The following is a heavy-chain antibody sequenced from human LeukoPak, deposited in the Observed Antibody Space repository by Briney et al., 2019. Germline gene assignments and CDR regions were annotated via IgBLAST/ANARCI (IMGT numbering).Heavy chain of an antibody. CDR3: SRDQLGGDPDDYYYYYMDV. D-gene: IGHD4-17*01. CDR2: IISKRYGGAT. Sequence: GGSLRLSCTASGFTFGDYAMSWFRQAPGKGLEWVGFIISKRYGGATEYAASVKGRFTISRDDSKSIAYLQMNSLKTEDTAMYYCSRDQLGGDPDDYYYYYMDVWGKGTTVTVSS. J-gene: IGHJ6*03. V-gene: IGHV3-49*03. CDR1: GFTFGDYA.